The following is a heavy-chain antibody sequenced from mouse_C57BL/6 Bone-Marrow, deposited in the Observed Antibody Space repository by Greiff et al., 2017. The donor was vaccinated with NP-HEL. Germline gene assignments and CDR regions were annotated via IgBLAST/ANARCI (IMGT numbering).Heavy chain of an antibody. CDR3: AREDMGYSNYRNY. V-gene: IGHV1-4*01. D-gene: IGHD2-5*01. J-gene: IGHJ2*01. Sequence: QVQLKESGAELARPGASVKMSCKASGYTFTSYTMHWVKQRPGQGLEWIGYINPSSGYTKYNQKFKDKATLTADKSSSTAYMQLSSLTSEDSAVYYCAREDMGYSNYRNYWGQGTTLTVSS. CDR1: GYTFTSYT. CDR2: INPSSGYT.